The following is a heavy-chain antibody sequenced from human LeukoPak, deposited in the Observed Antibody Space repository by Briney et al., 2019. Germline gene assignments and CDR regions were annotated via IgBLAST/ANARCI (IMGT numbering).Heavy chain of an antibody. CDR1: GFTLSNSA. CDR3: AKDMYYRGSGSYFNVDY. Sequence: GGSLRLSCAASGFTLSNSAMNWVRQAPGTGLEWVAVISYDGNNKYYPDSVKGRFTISRDNSKNTLYLQMNSLRAEDTAVYYCAKDMYYRGSGSYFNVDYWGQGTLVTVSS. D-gene: IGHD3-10*01. CDR2: ISYDGNNK. V-gene: IGHV3-30*18. J-gene: IGHJ4*02.